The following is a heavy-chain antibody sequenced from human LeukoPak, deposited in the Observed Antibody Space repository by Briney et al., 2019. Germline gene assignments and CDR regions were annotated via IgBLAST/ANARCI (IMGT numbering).Heavy chain of an antibody. Sequence: SETLSLTCTVSGGSISSYYWSWIRQPPGKGLEWIGYIYYSGSTNYNPSLKSRVTISVDTSKNQFSLKLSSVTDADTAVYYCAREDHMVRGVIFDYWGQGTLVTVSS. CDR2: IYYSGST. CDR1: GGSISSYY. CDR3: AREDHMVRGVIFDY. V-gene: IGHV4-59*01. D-gene: IGHD3-10*01. J-gene: IGHJ4*02.